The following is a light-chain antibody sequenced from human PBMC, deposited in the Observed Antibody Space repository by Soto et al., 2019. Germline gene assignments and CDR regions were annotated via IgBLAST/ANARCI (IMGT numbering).Light chain of an antibody. Sequence: EIVLTQSPGTLSLSPGERATLSCRASQSLSTYSLAWYQQKPGQTPRLLIYAASTRDTDNPDRFNGSGSGTAFALTISRLEPEDFALYYCQQYEASPLTFGPGTKVDVK. V-gene: IGKV3-20*01. J-gene: IGKJ3*01. CDR2: AAS. CDR3: QQYEASPLT. CDR1: QSLSTYS.